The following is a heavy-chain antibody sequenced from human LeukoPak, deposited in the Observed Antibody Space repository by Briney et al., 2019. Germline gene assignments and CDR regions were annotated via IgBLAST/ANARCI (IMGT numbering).Heavy chain of an antibody. CDR3: ARXLTMVRDAENFQH. CDR1: GFTFSDYY. D-gene: IGHD5-18*01. V-gene: IGHV3-21*01. Sequence: GGSLRLSCAASGFTFSDYYMSWVRQAPGKGLEWVSSISSSSSYIYYADSVKGRFTISRDNAKNSLYLQMNSLRAEDTAVYYCARXLTMVRDAENFQHWGQGTLVTVSS. CDR2: ISSSSSYI. J-gene: IGHJ1*01.